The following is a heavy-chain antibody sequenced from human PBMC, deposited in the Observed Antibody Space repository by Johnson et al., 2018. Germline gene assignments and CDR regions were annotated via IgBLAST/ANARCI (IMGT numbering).Heavy chain of an antibody. Sequence: VQLQESGGGLVQPGGSLMLSCAASGFTLSDYWMHWVRQAPGKGLVWVSRISGDGGRTAYAGSVRGRFTISRDSAKNTLYLHMNSLRAEDTAVYFRARDPDTNGYSTLDYRGQGTLVSVSS. CDR3: ARDPDTNGYSTLDY. CDR2: ISGDGGRT. CDR1: GFTLSDYW. J-gene: IGHJ4*02. V-gene: IGHV3-74*01. D-gene: IGHD3-22*01.